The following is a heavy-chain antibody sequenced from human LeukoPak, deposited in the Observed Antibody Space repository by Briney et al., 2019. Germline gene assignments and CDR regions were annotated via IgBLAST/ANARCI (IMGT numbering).Heavy chain of an antibody. Sequence: GGSLRLSCAASGFTFSSYSMNWVRQAPGKGLEWVSSISSSSSYIYYADSVKGRFTISRDNAKNSLYLQMNSLRAEDTAVFYCARDAADYYRCSPLAAFDIWGQGTMVTVSS. J-gene: IGHJ3*02. CDR1: GFTFSSYS. V-gene: IGHV3-21*01. CDR2: ISSSSSYI. CDR3: ARDAADYYRCSPLAAFDI. D-gene: IGHD3-10*01.